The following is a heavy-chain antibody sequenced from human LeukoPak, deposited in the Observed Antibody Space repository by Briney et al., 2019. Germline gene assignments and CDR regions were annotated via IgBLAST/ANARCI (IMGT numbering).Heavy chain of an antibody. CDR1: GGTFSSYA. J-gene: IGHJ4*02. D-gene: IGHD4-11*01. CDR3: AREPLPSIDYSNYESFLY. CDR2: IIPIFGTA. Sequence: GASVKVSCKASGGTFSSYAISWVRQAPGQGLEWMGGIIPIFGTANYAQKFQGRVTITADESTSTAYMELSSLRSEDTAVYYCAREPLPSIDYSNYESFLYWGQGTLVTVSS. V-gene: IGHV1-69*13.